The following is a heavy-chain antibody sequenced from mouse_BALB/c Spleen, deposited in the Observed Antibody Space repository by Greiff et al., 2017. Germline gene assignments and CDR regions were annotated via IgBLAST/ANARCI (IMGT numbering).Heavy chain of an antibody. Sequence: QVQLQQSGPGLVAPSQSLSITCTVSGFSLTGYGVNWVRQPPGKGLEWLGMIWGDGSTDYNSALKSRLSISKDNSKSQVFLKMNSLQTDDTARYYCARDRSLPQQGDPMDYWGQGTSVTVSS. CDR1: GFSLTGYG. V-gene: IGHV2-6-7*01. J-gene: IGHJ4*01. D-gene: IGHD2-1*01. CDR2: IWGDGST. CDR3: ARDRSLPQQGDPMDY.